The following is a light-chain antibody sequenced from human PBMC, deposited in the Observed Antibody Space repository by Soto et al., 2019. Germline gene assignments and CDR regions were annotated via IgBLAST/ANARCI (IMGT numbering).Light chain of an antibody. Sequence: DIQMTQSPSSLSASVGDRVTITCRASQSISNFLNWYQQKPGKAPKLLIYAGSSLQSGVPARFSGSGSGTEFTLTISILQPEDFATYYCQQSNSTPLTFGGGTKVEIK. CDR1: QSISNF. CDR2: AGS. V-gene: IGKV1-39*01. J-gene: IGKJ4*01. CDR3: QQSNSTPLT.